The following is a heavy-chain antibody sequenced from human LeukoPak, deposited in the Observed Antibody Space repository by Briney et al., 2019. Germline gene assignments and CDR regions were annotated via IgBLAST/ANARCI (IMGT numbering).Heavy chain of an antibody. Sequence: GGSLRLSCAASGFTFSNYAMHWVRQAPGKGLDWVAVVSFHGTDKFYADSVKGRFTISRDNSKNTLYLQMNSLIPEDTAVYYCARRRSRTMIVGGRWFDPWGQGTLVTVSS. J-gene: IGHJ5*02. CDR2: VSFHGTDK. D-gene: IGHD3-22*01. V-gene: IGHV3-30*04. CDR3: ARRRSRTMIVGGRWFDP. CDR1: GFTFSNYA.